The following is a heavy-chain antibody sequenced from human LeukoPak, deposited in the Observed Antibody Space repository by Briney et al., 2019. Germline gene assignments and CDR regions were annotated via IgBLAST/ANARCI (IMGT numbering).Heavy chain of an antibody. CDR1: GYTFNSNY. CDR2: INPNSGGT. Sequence: GASVKVSCKASGYTFNSNYMHWVRQAPGQGLEWMGWINPNSGGTNYAQKFQGRVTMTRDTSISTAYMELSRLRSDDTAVYYCAREWAVAGHDAEYFQHWGQGTLVTVSS. CDR3: AREWAVAGHDAEYFQH. V-gene: IGHV1-2*02. J-gene: IGHJ1*01. D-gene: IGHD6-19*01.